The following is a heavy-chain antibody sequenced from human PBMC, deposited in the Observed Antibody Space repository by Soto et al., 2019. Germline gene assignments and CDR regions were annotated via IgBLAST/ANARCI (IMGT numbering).Heavy chain of an antibody. CDR2: ISRDSLYI. D-gene: IGHD3-10*02. J-gene: IGHJ4*02. Sequence: EVQLVESGGGLVKPGGSLRLSCAASGFTFSGYSMNWVRQAPGKGLEWVSSISRDSLYIYYADSVEGRFTIARDNAKYSTYLQMHSLGVDDTAVYYCGRRIDYVEDYWGQGTLVTVSS. CDR3: GRRIDYVEDY. CDR1: GFTFSGYS. V-gene: IGHV3-21*02.